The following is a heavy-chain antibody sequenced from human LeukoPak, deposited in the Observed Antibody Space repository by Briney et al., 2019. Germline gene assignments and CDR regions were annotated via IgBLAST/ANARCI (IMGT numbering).Heavy chain of an antibody. Sequence: GGSLRLSCAASGFTFSNYAMRWARQAPGKGLEWVSGISGSSGSTNYADSVKGRFTISRDNSRNTLYLQMNSLRVEDTAVYYCGRHPVVPAASDYYFYMDVWGKGTRVTVSS. V-gene: IGHV3-23*01. CDR2: ISGSSGST. J-gene: IGHJ6*03. CDR3: GRHPVVPAASDYYFYMDV. CDR1: GFTFSNYA. D-gene: IGHD2-2*01.